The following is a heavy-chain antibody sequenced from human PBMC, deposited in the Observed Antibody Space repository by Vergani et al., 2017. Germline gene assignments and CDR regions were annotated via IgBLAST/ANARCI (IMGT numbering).Heavy chain of an antibody. CDR3: AREGYCSSTSCQTDSYYYYGMDV. CDR2: IIPILGIA. V-gene: IGHV1-69*08. D-gene: IGHD2-2*01. J-gene: IGHJ6*02. CDR1: GGTFSSYT. Sequence: QVQLVQSGAEVKKPGSSVKVSCKASGGTFSSYTISWVRQAPGQGLEWMGRIIPILGIANYAQKFQGSVTITADKATSTAYMELSSLRSEDTAVYYCAREGYCSSTSCQTDSYYYYGMDVWGQGTTVTVSS.